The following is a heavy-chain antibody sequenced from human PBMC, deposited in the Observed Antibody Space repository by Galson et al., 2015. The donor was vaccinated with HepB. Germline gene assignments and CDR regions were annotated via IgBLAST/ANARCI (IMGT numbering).Heavy chain of an antibody. CDR1: GYTFTGYY. V-gene: IGHV1-2*02. D-gene: IGHD3-3*01. CDR2: INPNSGGT. CDR3: GLGRYDFWSGPTGY. Sequence: SVKVSCKASGYTFTGYYMHWVRQAPGQGLEWMGWINPNSGGTNYAQKFQGRVTMTRDTSISTAYMELSRLRSDDTAVYYCGLGRYDFWSGPTGYWGQGTLVTVSS. J-gene: IGHJ4*02.